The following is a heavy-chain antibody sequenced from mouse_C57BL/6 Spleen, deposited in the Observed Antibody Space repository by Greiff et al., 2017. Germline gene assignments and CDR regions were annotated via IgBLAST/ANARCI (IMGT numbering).Heavy chain of an antibody. D-gene: IGHD1-1*01. CDR3: ARPTGVASDAMDY. V-gene: IGHV1-9*01. J-gene: IGHJ4*01. CDR2: IIPGSGST. CDR1: GYTFTGYC. Sequence: VQLQQSGAELMKPGASVKLSCKASGYTFTGYCIEWVKQSPGKSLEWIGEIIPGSGSTNYNEKFKGKATFTADKSSNTAYMQLSSLTSEDSAIYYCARPTGVASDAMDYWGQGTSVTVSS.